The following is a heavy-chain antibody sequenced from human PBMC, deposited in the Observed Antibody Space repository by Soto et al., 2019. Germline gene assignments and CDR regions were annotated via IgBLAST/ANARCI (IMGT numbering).Heavy chain of an antibody. D-gene: IGHD1-1*01. J-gene: IGHJ4*02. V-gene: IGHV4-4*02. CDR1: GDSISSSHW. CDR3: AGRKWYDDLRGFDY. CDR2: ILHSGRT. Sequence: QVQLQESGPGLVKPSGTLSITCNVSGDSISSSHWWSWVRQAPGKGLEWMGEILHSGRTNDNPSLKSRVTISVDRSKNQVFLKLTSVTAADTAIYFCAGRKWYDDLRGFDYWGQGILVTVSS.